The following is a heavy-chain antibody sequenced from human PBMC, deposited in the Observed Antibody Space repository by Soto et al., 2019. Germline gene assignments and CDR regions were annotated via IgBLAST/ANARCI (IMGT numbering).Heavy chain of an antibody. CDR2: ISGSGGST. CDR1: GFTFSSYA. V-gene: IGHV3-23*01. CDR3: AKDGYCSGGSCYGSDY. Sequence: VQLLESGGGLVQPGGSLRLSCAASGFTFSSYAMSWVRQAPGKGLEGVSAISGSGGSTYYADSVKGRFTISRDNSKNTLYLQMNSLRAEDTAVYYCAKDGYCSGGSCYGSDYWGQGTLVTVSS. D-gene: IGHD2-15*01. J-gene: IGHJ4*02.